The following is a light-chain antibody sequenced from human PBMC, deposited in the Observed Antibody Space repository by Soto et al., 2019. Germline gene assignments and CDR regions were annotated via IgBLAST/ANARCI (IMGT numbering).Light chain of an antibody. Sequence: EIVLTQSPGTLSLSPGERATLSCRASLSVSSSYLAWYQQKPGQAPRLLIYGASSRATGIPDRFSGSGSGTDFTLTISRLEPEDFAVYYCQQYGSSQTFGQGTKVEIK. CDR3: QQYGSSQT. CDR1: LSVSSSY. CDR2: GAS. J-gene: IGKJ1*01. V-gene: IGKV3-20*01.